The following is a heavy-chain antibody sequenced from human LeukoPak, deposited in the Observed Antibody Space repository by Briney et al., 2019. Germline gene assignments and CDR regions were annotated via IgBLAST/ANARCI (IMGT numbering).Heavy chain of an antibody. CDR1: GFTFGDYA. Sequence: PGGSLRLSCTASGFTFGDYAMSWFRQAPGKGLEWVAVISYDGTNKYYADSVKGRFTISRDNSKSTLYLQMNSLRAEDTAVYYCAKENDFVYWGQGTLVTVSS. V-gene: IGHV3-30*04. J-gene: IGHJ4*02. CDR2: ISYDGTNK. D-gene: IGHD3-3*01. CDR3: AKENDFVY.